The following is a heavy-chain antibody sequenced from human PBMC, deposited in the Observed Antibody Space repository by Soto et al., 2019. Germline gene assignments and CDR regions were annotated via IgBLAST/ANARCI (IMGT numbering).Heavy chain of an antibody. Sequence: SETLSLTCTVSGGSVSNDNFYWSWIRQPPGKGLEWIGYVHSSGITNYNPSLKRRVTISVDTSRNQFSLRLSSVTAADTAVYYCARGLTMGQLPSQLDHWGQGTLVTVSS. J-gene: IGHJ5*02. D-gene: IGHD3-16*01. V-gene: IGHV4-61*01. CDR3: ARGLTMGQLPSQLDH. CDR2: VHSSGIT. CDR1: GGSVSNDNFY.